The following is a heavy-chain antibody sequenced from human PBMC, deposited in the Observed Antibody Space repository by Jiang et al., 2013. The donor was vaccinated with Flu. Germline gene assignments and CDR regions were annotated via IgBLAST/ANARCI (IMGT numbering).Heavy chain of an antibody. V-gene: IGHV4-39*01. J-gene: IGHJ4*02. Sequence: SRVTISVDTSKNQFSLKLSSVTAADTAVYYCARSYGGNLYYFDYWGQGTLVTVSS. CDR3: ARSYGGNLYYFDY. D-gene: IGHD4-23*01.